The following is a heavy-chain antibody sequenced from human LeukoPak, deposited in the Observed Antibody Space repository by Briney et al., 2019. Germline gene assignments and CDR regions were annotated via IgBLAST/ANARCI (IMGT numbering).Heavy chain of an antibody. CDR1: GGSFSGYY. CDR3: ARGSARRPREYSSSSFFPSPYYYYYMDV. V-gene: IGHV4-34*01. CDR2: INHSGST. Sequence: NPSGTLSLTCAVYGGSFSGYYWSWIRQPPGKGLEWIGEINHSGSTNYNPSLKSRVTISVDTSKNQFSLKLSSVTAADTAVYYCARGSARRPREYSSSSFFPSPYYYYYMDVWGKGTTVTVSS. D-gene: IGHD6-6*01. J-gene: IGHJ6*03.